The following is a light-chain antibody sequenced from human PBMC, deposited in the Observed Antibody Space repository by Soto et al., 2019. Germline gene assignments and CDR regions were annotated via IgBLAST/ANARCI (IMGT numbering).Light chain of an antibody. J-gene: IGLJ2*01. Sequence: QSVLTQPASVSGSPGQSITISCTGTSSDVGSHNFVSWYQQHPGKAPELMIYEVSKRPSGVSNRFSGSKSGNTASLTISGLQAEDEGDYYCYSYVGSIAFGGGTKVTVL. CDR3: YSYVGSIA. V-gene: IGLV2-23*02. CDR1: SSDVGSHNF. CDR2: EVS.